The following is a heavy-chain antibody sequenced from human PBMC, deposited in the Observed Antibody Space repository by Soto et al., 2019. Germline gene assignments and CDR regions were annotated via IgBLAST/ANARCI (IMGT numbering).Heavy chain of an antibody. CDR3: VSPPPDCGGDCYLGYYFDY. Sequence: GGSLRLSCAASGFTFSSYGMHWVRQAPGKGLEWVAVIWYDGSNKYYADSVKGRFTISRDNSKNTLYLQMNSLRAEDTAVYYCVSPPPDCGGDCYLGYYFDYWGQGTLVTVSS. J-gene: IGHJ4*02. D-gene: IGHD2-21*02. CDR1: GFTFSSYG. CDR2: IWYDGSNK. V-gene: IGHV3-33*01.